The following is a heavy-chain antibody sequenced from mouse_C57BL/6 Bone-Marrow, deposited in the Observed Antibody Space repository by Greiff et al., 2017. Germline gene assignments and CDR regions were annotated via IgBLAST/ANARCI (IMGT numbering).Heavy chain of an antibody. J-gene: IGHJ4*01. V-gene: IGHV5-4*03. CDR3: ARITTVVATGAMDY. Sequence: EVKVEESGGGLVKPGGSLKLSCAASGFTFSSYAMSWVRQTPEKRLEWVATISDGGSYTYYPDNVKGRFTISRDNAKNNLYLQMSHLKSEDTAMYYCARITTVVATGAMDYWGQGTSVTVSS. CDR2: ISDGGSYT. D-gene: IGHD1-1*01. CDR1: GFTFSSYA.